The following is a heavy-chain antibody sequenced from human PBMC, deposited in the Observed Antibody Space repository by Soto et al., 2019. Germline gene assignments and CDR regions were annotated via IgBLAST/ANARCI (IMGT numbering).Heavy chain of an antibody. V-gene: IGHV4-31*03. CDR2: IYYSGST. J-gene: IGHJ6*03. Sequence: QVQLQESGPGLVKPSQTLSLTCTVSGGSISSGGYCWSWIRQHPGKGLEWIGYIYYSGSTYYNPSLKSRVTISVDTSKNQFSLKLSSVTAADTAVYYCARTSYPRGYYYYYMDVWGKGTTVTVSS. CDR3: ARTSYPRGYYYYYMDV. CDR1: GGSISSGGYC. D-gene: IGHD2-21*01.